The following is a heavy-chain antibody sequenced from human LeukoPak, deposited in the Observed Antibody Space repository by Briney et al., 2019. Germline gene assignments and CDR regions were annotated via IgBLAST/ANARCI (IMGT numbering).Heavy chain of an antibody. D-gene: IGHD2-15*01. V-gene: IGHV1-2*02. J-gene: IGHJ5*02. Sequence: ASVKVSCKASGYIFTGYYIHWVRQAPGQGLEWMGWISPNSGGTKYAQSFQGKVTMTRDTSSNTAHMELSRLRSDDTAVYYCARGDCSVNGCHGGNWFDPWGQGTLVTVSS. CDR1: GYIFTGYY. CDR3: ARGDCSVNGCHGGNWFDP. CDR2: ISPNSGGT.